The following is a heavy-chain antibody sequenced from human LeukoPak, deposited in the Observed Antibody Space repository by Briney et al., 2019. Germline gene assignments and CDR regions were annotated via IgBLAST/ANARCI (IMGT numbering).Heavy chain of an antibody. Sequence: SETLSLTCTVSGGSISSYYWSWIRQPPGKGLEWIGYIYYSGSTNYNPSLKSRVTISVDTSKDQFSLKLSSVTAADTAVYYCARLPRGGVVVTDYWGQGTLVTVSS. CDR2: IYYSGST. J-gene: IGHJ4*02. CDR3: ARLPRGGVVVTDY. V-gene: IGHV4-59*08. CDR1: GGSISSYY. D-gene: IGHD3-3*01.